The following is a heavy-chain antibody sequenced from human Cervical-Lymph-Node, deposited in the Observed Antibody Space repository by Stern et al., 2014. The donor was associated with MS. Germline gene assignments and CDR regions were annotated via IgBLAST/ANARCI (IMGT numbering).Heavy chain of an antibody. V-gene: IGHV1-69*04. Sequence: DQLVESGAEVKKSGSSVQVSCKASGDSFSSYAINWVRQAPGQGLEWMGRVIPVLGIPNYAEKFRGRIRIAADKSTSTVYMDLNSLTSEDTAMYYCARGQWLDYWGQGTLVTVSS. CDR3: ARGQWLDY. CDR1: GDSFSSYA. J-gene: IGHJ4*02. D-gene: IGHD6-19*01. CDR2: VIPVLGIP.